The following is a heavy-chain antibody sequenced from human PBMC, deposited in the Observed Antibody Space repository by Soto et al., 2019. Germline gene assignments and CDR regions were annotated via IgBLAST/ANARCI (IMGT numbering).Heavy chain of an antibody. Sequence: QVQLQESGPGLEKPSQTLYVTCTVSGGSISSGGSYWSWIRQHPGKGLEGIGYIHYSGTTYYNPSLKSGVAISKDTSKKQFSLKLSSVTAADTAVYYCARDRDSYGFHDYWGQGTLVTVSS. J-gene: IGHJ4*02. V-gene: IGHV4-31*03. CDR1: GGSISSGGSY. CDR2: IHYSGTT. CDR3: ARDRDSYGFHDY. D-gene: IGHD5-18*01.